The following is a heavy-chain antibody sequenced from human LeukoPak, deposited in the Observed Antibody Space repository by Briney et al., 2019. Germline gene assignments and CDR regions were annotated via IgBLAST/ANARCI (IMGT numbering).Heavy chain of an antibody. CDR1: GGSINNYY. CDR2: IYYTGST. D-gene: IGHD2/OR15-2a*01. Sequence: SETLSLTCTVSGGSINNYYWSWVRQPPGAGLEWLAYIYYTGSTNYNPSLKTRLTISVDTSKNQFSLRLNSVTAADTAVYYYARHVNTTTGAPIGWFDPWGQGTLVTVSS. V-gene: IGHV4-59*08. CDR3: ARHVNTTTGAPIGWFDP. J-gene: IGHJ5*02.